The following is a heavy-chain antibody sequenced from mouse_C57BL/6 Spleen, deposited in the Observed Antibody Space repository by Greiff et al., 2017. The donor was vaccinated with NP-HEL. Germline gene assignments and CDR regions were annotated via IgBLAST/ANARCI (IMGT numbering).Heavy chain of an antibody. CDR2: IYPGDGDT. CDR1: GYAFSSSW. CDR3: ASCYYGSSPYYFDY. J-gene: IGHJ2*01. D-gene: IGHD1-1*01. V-gene: IGHV1-82*01. Sequence: LVESGPELVKPGASVKISCKASGYAFSSSWMNWVKQRPGKGLEWIGRIYPGDGDTNYNGKFKGKATLTADKSSSTAYMQLSSLTSEDSAVYFCASCYYGSSPYYFDYWGQSTTLTVSS.